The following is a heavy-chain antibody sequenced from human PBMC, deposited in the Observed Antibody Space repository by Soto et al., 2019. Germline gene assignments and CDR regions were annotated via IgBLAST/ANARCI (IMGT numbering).Heavy chain of an antibody. CDR3: VRISVRPRAIRTAPGRWYFDL. CDR1: GFSFSDYY. J-gene: IGHJ2*01. D-gene: IGHD1-1*01. CDR2: ISTSGSTL. V-gene: IGHV3-11*01. Sequence: QVQLVESGGGLVKPGGSLRLSCAASGFSFSDYYMSWIRQAPGKGLEWISYISTSGSTLFYADSVKGRFTICRDNARNSLYLQISSLRAEDTAVYYCVRISVRPRAIRTAPGRWYFDLWGRGALATVSS.